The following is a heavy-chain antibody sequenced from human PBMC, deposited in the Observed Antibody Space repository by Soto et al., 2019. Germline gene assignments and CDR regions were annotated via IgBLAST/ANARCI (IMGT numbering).Heavy chain of an antibody. V-gene: IGHV3-23*01. CDR3: AKDASSGITSFDS. CDR2: VSGSAGST. J-gene: IGHJ2*01. CDR1: GFTFSSYA. D-gene: IGHD3-3*01. Sequence: EVQLLESGGGLVQPGGSLRLSCAASGFTFSSYAMSWVRQAPGKGLEWVSVVSGSAGSTYYADSVKGRFTISRDNSKNTLYLQMNSLRAEDTAVYYCAKDASSGITSFDSWGRGTVVTVSP.